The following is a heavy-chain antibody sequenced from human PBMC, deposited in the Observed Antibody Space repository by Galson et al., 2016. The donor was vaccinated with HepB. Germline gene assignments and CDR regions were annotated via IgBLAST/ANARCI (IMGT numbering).Heavy chain of an antibody. Sequence: SLRLSCAASGFIFYNFAVSWVRQAPGKGLEWVSILSGRGGITDYADSVQGRFSISRDNSKNTLFLQMDSLRADDTAVYYCAKTGGEYKFDYWGQGALVTVSS. J-gene: IGHJ4*02. CDR2: LSGRGGIT. CDR3: AKTGGEYKFDY. V-gene: IGHV3-23*01. D-gene: IGHD1-1*01. CDR1: GFIFYNFA.